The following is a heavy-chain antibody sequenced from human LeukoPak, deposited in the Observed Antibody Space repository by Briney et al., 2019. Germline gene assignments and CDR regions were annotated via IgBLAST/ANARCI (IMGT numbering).Heavy chain of an antibody. CDR3: AREAAANRYFDL. J-gene: IGHJ2*01. V-gene: IGHV3-21*01. Sequence: GGSLRLSCAASGFTFRTSSMSWVRQAPGKGLEWVSSIDTSSSYIYYEDSVKGRFTISRDNAKNSLYLQMNSLRAEDTAVYYCAREAAANRYFDLWGRGTLVTVSS. CDR2: IDTSSSYI. CDR1: GFTFRTSS. D-gene: IGHD6-13*01.